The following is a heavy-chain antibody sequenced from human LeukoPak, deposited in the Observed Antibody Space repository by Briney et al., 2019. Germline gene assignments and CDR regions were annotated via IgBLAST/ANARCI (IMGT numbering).Heavy chain of an antibody. CDR3: ARDNYDILTGYYSIWFDP. Sequence: SETLSLTCTVSGGSISSYYWSWIRQPPGKGLEWIGYIYYSGSTNYNPSLKSRVTISVDTSKNQFSLKLSSVTAADTAVYYCARDNYDILTGYYSIWFDPWGQGTLVTVSS. J-gene: IGHJ5*02. D-gene: IGHD3-9*01. CDR1: GGSISSYY. V-gene: IGHV4-59*01. CDR2: IYYSGST.